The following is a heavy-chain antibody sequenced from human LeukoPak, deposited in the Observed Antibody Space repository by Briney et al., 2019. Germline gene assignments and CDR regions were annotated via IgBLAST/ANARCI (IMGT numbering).Heavy chain of an antibody. D-gene: IGHD6-19*01. CDR3: ARSSRYSSGWYEGYYYGMDV. V-gene: IGHV1-69*13. J-gene: IGHJ6*02. CDR2: IIPIFGTA. Sequence: SVKVSCKASGGTFSSYAISWVRQAPGQWLEWMGGIIPIFGTANYAQKFQGRVTITADESTSTAYMEPSSLRSEDTAVYYCARSSRYSSGWYEGYYYGMDVWGQGTTVTVSS. CDR1: GGTFSSYA.